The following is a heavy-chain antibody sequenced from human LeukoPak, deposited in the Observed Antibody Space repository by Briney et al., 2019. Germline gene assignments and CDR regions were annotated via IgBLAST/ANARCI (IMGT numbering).Heavy chain of an antibody. CDR1: GYTFTGYY. V-gene: IGHV1-2*02. J-gene: IGHJ4*02. D-gene: IGHD6-13*01. CDR2: INPNSGGA. Sequence: ASVKVSCKASGYTFTGYYMHWVRQAPGQGLEWMGWINPNSGGANYAQKFQGRVTMTRDTSISTACMELSRLRSDDTAVYYCARVRHNRGYSSSWYPDYWGQGTLVTVSS. CDR3: ARVRHNRGYSSSWYPDY.